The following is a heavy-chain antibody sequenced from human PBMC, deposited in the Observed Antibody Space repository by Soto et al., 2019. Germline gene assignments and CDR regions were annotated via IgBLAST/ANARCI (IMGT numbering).Heavy chain of an antibody. CDR2: VYDSGTS. CDR1: GGSMNSYY. V-gene: IGHV4-59*01. J-gene: IGHJ5*02. Sequence: QVQLQESGPGLVLPSETLSLTCTVSGGSMNSYYWTWVRQPPGKGLEWIGYVYDSGTSKYNASLASRINMSLDKSRNQFSLSLSYVTAADTAVYFCARYSPPKKSFDSNPGWLDPWGQGTLVAVSS. CDR3: ARYSPPKKSFDSNPGWLDP. D-gene: IGHD2-21*01.